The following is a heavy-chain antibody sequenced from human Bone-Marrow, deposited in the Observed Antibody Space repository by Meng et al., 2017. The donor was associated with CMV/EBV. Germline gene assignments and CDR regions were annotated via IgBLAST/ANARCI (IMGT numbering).Heavy chain of an antibody. J-gene: IGHJ4*02. D-gene: IGHD4-17*01. CDR1: GYTFTSYY. CDR3: GCDYGDYAGFDH. CDR2: INPSGGST. Sequence: ASVKVSCKASGYTFTSYYMHWVRRAPGQGLEWMGIINPSGGSTSYAQKFQGRVTMTRDTSTSTVYMELSSLRSEDTAVYYCGCDYGDYAGFDHWGQGTLVTVSS. V-gene: IGHV1-46*01.